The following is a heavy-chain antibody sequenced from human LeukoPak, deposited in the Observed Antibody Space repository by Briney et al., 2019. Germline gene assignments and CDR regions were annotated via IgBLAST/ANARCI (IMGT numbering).Heavy chain of an antibody. CDR2: IYYSGST. Sequence: SETLSLTCTVSGGSIGRYYWSWIRQPPGKGLEWIGYIYYSGSTNYSPSLKSRVSIFLDTSKNQFSLSVTSVTAADTAVYYCARHPYYYYGMDVWGQGTTVTVSS. V-gene: IGHV4-59*08. D-gene: IGHD2-21*01. CDR1: GGSIGRYY. J-gene: IGHJ6*02. CDR3: ARHPYYYYGMDV.